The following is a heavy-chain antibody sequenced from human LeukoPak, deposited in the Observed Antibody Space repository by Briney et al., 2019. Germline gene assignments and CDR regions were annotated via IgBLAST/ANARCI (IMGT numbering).Heavy chain of an antibody. D-gene: IGHD1-1*01. J-gene: IGHJ4*02. CDR2: ISGSGGST. CDR1: GFTFSNYA. CDR3: AKVRTGHYFDY. Sequence: GGSLRLSCAASGFTFSNYAMGWVRQAPGKGLEWVSTISGSGGSTFYADSVKGRFTISRDTSKNTLYLQMNSLRAEDTAVYYCAKVRTGHYFDYWGQGTLVTVSS. V-gene: IGHV3-23*01.